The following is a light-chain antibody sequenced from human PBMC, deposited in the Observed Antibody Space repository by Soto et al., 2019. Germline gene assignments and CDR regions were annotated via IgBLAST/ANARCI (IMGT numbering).Light chain of an antibody. J-gene: IGLJ2*01. CDR2: NTN. V-gene: IGLV8-61*01. CDR3: VLYMGLGISV. Sequence: QAVVTQEPSFSVSPGGTVTFTCGLSSGSVSTNYYPSWYQQTPGQAPRTLIYNTNSRSSGVPDRFSGSILGNKVALTITGAQADDESDYYCVLYMGLGISVFGGGTQLTVL. CDR1: SGSVSTNYY.